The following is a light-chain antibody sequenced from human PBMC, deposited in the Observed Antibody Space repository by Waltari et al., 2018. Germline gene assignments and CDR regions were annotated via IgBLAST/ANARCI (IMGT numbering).Light chain of an antibody. V-gene: IGLV2-11*01. CDR1: SSDVGAYNH. CDR2: EVN. Sequence: QSALTQPRSVSGSPGQSVTISCAGTSSDVGAYNHVSWDQQSPGTAPKLLIYEVNNRPAGVPARFSASKSGNTASLTIAGLRAEDEADYYCCSYAGASTLVFGGGTKSTVL. CDR3: CSYAGASTLV. J-gene: IGLJ2*01.